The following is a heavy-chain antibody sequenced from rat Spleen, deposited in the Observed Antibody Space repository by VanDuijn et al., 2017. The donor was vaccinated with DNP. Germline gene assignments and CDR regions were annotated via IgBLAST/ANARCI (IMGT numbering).Heavy chain of an antibody. CDR1: GFLLTSNT. Sequence: QVQLMESGPGLVQPSQTLSLTCTVSGFLLTSNTVSWIRQPPGKGLEWMGVMWSNGGTDYNSAIKSRLSNSRDTSKSQVFLKMHSLQTEDTAMYFWAKRENSGYFDYWGQGVMVTVSS. V-gene: IGHV2-47*01. CDR2: MWSNGGT. CDR3: AKRENSGYFDY. J-gene: IGHJ2*01. D-gene: IGHD4-3*01.